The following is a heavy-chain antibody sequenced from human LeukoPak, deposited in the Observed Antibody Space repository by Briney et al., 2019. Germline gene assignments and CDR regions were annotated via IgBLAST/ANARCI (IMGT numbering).Heavy chain of an antibody. V-gene: IGHV3-20*01. Sequence: GGSLRLSCAASGFTFDDYGMSWVRQAPGKGLEGVSGINGNGGSSGYGDSMKGRFTISRDHAKNSLYLKMNSLRVEDTALYHCARNYHGSGSTAFDIWGQGTMVTVSS. J-gene: IGHJ3*02. CDR3: ARNYHGSGSTAFDI. CDR1: GFTFDDYG. CDR2: INGNGGSS. D-gene: IGHD3-10*01.